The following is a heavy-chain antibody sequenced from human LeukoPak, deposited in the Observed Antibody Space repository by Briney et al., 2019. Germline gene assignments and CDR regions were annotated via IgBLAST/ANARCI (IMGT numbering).Heavy chain of an antibody. J-gene: IGHJ4*02. V-gene: IGHV1-24*01. Sequence: GASVKLSCKVSGYTFTELSMHWVRHAPGQGLEWMGGFDPEDGETIYAQKFQGRVTMTEDTSTDTAYMELSSLRSEDTAVYYCATDLTTGNPRVYYWGQGTLVTVSS. D-gene: IGHD1-1*01. CDR1: GYTFTELS. CDR2: FDPEDGET. CDR3: ATDLTTGNPRVYY.